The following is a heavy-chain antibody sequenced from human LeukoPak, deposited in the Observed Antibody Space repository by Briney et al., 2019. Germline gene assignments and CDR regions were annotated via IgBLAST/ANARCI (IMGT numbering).Heavy chain of an antibody. CDR1: GYTFTGYY. V-gene: IGHV1-2*06. Sequence: ASVKASCKASGYTFTGYYMHWVRQAPGQGLEWMGRINPNSGGTNYAQKFQGRVTMTRDTSISTAYMELSRLRSDDTAVYYCARGDTLGYCSSTSCYGYDWFDPWGQVTLVTVSS. D-gene: IGHD2-2*01. CDR2: INPNSGGT. J-gene: IGHJ5*02. CDR3: ARGDTLGYCSSTSCYGYDWFDP.